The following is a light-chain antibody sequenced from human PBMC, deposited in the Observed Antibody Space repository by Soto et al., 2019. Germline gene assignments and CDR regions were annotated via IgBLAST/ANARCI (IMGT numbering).Light chain of an antibody. CDR2: DVS. J-gene: IGLJ1*01. V-gene: IGLV2-14*03. CDR1: SSDVGGYNY. Sequence: QSALTQPASVSGSPGQSITISCTGTSSDVGGYNYVSWYQQHPGKAPKLMIYDVSNRPSGVSNRSSGSKSGNTASLTISGLQAEDEADYYCSSNTSSSLHVFGTGTKLTVL. CDR3: SSNTSSSLHV.